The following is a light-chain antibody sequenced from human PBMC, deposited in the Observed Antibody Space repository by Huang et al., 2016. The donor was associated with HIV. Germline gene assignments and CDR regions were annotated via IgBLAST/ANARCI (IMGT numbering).Light chain of an antibody. CDR1: EPISGW. V-gene: IGKV1-12*01. CDR3: QRIYTFPHT. J-gene: IGKJ2*01. CDR2: AAS. Sequence: IQMTQSPSSVAASVGDRVSITCRASEPISGWLAWYQQQPGKAPKLLVYAASSLPNGVPSRFSGSGSGTDFTLTISSLQPEDSATYYCQRIYTFPHTFGQGTKLEIK.